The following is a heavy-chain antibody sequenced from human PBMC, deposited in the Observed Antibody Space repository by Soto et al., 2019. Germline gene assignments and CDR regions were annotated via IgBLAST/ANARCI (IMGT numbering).Heavy chain of an antibody. D-gene: IGHD6-13*01. CDR1: GGSISSSSYY. CDR2: IYYSGST. V-gene: IGHV4-39*01. J-gene: IGHJ4*02. CDR3: ARLSKYSSSWDSDY. Sequence: KTAETLSLTCAVSGGSISSSSYYWVWIRHPPGKGLEWIGSIYYSGSTYYNPSLKSRVTISVDTSKNQFSLKLSSVTAADTAVYYCARLSKYSSSWDSDYWGQGTLVTVSS.